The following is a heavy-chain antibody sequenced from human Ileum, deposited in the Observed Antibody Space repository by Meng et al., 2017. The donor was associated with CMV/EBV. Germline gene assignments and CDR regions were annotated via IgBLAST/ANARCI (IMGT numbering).Heavy chain of an antibody. Sequence: ESLKISCAAPGFSFSNFAMGWVRQAPGKGLEWVSTINDSGGRTHYADSVKGRFTISRDNSRNTLYLQMDSLRAADTAIYYCDAADYWGQGALVTVSS. CDR2: INDSGGRT. J-gene: IGHJ4*02. CDR3: DAADY. CDR1: GFSFSNFA. D-gene: IGHD6-13*01. V-gene: IGHV3-23*01.